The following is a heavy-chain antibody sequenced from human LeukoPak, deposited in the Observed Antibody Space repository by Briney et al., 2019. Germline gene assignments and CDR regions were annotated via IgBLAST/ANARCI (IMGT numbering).Heavy chain of an antibody. CDR3: ARGAGVHYDILTGYYN. Sequence: GASVNVSCKASGYTFTNYYMHWVRQAPGQGLEWMGIINPSGGSTSYAQKFQGRVTMTRDTSTSTVYMELSSLRSEDTAVYYCARGAGVHYDILTGYYNWGQGTLVTVSS. J-gene: IGHJ4*02. CDR2: INPSGGST. CDR1: GYTFTNYY. D-gene: IGHD3-9*01. V-gene: IGHV1-46*01.